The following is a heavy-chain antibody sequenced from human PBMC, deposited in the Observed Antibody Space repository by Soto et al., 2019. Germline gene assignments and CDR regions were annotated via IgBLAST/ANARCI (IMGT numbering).Heavy chain of an antibody. CDR3: AREGGSAGSYYYYGMDV. CDR1: GFTVSSNY. Sequence: EVPLVESGGGLVQPGGSLRLSCAASGFTVSSNYMSWVRQAPGKGLEWVSVIYSGGSTYYADSVKGRFTISRDNSKNTLYLQMNSLRAEDTAVYYCAREGGSAGSYYYYGMDVWGQGTTVTVSS. J-gene: IGHJ6*02. V-gene: IGHV3-66*01. CDR2: IYSGGST. D-gene: IGHD1-26*01.